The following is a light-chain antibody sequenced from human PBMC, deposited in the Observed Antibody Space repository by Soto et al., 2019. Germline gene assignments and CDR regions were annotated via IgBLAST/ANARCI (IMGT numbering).Light chain of an antibody. CDR1: SSNIGRNY. J-gene: IGLJ2*01. Sequence: QSVLTQPPSVSAAPGQTVTISCSGTSSNIGRNYVAWYQQLPGTAPKLLIYDNDKRPSGIPDRFSGSKSGTSATLGITGLQTGDGADYYCGTWYSCLSDAVVFGEGTKLTVL. CDR3: GTWYSCLSDAVV. CDR2: DND. V-gene: IGLV1-51*01.